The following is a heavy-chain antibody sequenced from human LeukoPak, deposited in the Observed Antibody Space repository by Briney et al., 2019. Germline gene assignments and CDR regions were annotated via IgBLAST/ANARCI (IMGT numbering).Heavy chain of an antibody. D-gene: IGHD1-14*01. J-gene: IGHJ4*02. CDR2: IQFDGSVK. CDR1: GFTFYGYG. CDR3: TEDIPATPFNY. Sequence: PGGSLRLSCAVSGFTFYGYGMHWVRQAPGKGLEWVAFIQFDGSVKYYADSVKGRFTISRDNSKSTLYLQMDSLRGEDTGVYFCTEDIPATPFNYWGQGTLVTVSS. V-gene: IGHV3-30*02.